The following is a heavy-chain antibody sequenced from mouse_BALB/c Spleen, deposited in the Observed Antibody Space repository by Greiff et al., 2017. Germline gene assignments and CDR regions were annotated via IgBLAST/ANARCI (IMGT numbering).Heavy chain of an antibody. J-gene: IGHJ4*01. CDR2: INPDSSTI. CDR3: ARQGYRYDGYAMDY. V-gene: IGHV4-1*02. D-gene: IGHD2-14*01. Sequence: EVQLLESGGGLVQPGGSLKLSCAASGFDFSRYWMSWVRQAPGKGLEWIGEINPDSSTINYTPSLKDKFIISRDNAKNTLYLQMSKVRSEDTALYYCARQGYRYDGYAMDYWGQGTSVTVSS. CDR1: GFDFSRYW.